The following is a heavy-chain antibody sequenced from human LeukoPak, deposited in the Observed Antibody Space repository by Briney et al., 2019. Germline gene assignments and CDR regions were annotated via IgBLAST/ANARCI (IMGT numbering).Heavy chain of an antibody. CDR3: ARGQRITLYYMDV. CDR1: GGSISSYY. J-gene: IGHJ6*03. D-gene: IGHD3-10*01. Sequence: SETLSLTCTVSGGSISSYYWSWIRQPPGKGLEWIGYIYYSGSTNYNPSLKSRVTISVDTSKNQFSLKLSSVTAVDTAVYYCARGQRITLYYMDVWGKGTTVTVSS. V-gene: IGHV4-59*01. CDR2: IYYSGST.